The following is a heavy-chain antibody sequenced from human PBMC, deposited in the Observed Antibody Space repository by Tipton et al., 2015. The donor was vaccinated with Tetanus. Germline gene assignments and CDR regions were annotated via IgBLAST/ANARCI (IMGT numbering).Heavy chain of an antibody. D-gene: IGHD2-2*01. CDR3: ARKWDIVAVSAANYYGLDV. Sequence: QVQLVQSGAEVKKPGASVKVSCKASGYTFTGYYMHWVRQAPGQGLEWMGGIIPIFGTAKYAQKFQGRVTITADESTSTAYMELSSLRSEDTAVYYCARKWDIVAVSAANYYGLDVWGQGTTVTVSS. J-gene: IGHJ6*02. CDR1: GYTFTGYY. V-gene: IGHV1-69*01. CDR2: IIPIFGTA.